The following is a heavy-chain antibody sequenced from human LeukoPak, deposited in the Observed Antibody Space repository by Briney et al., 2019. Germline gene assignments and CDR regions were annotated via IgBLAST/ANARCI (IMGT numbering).Heavy chain of an antibody. V-gene: IGHV1-69*04. J-gene: IGHJ3*02. CDR1: GGTFSSYA. Sequence: GASVKVSCKASGGTFSSYAISWVRQAPGQGLEWMGRIIPILGIANYAQKFQGRVTITADKSTSTAYMELSILRSEDTAVYYCASLTYYYGSGSYAFDAFDIWGQGTMVTVPS. CDR2: IIPILGIA. D-gene: IGHD3-10*01. CDR3: ASLTYYYGSGSYAFDAFDI.